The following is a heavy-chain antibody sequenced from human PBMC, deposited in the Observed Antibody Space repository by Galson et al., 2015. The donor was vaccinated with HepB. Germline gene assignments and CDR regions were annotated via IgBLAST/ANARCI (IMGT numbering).Heavy chain of an antibody. V-gene: IGHV3-21*01. Sequence: SLRLSCAASGFTFSSYSMNWVRQAPGKGLEWVSSISSSSSYIYYADSVKGRFTISRDNAKNSLYLQMNSLRAEDTAVYYCATSGWGEDGYNFAFDIWGQGTMVTVSS. CDR3: ATSGWGEDGYNFAFDI. J-gene: IGHJ3*02. CDR1: GFTFSSYS. D-gene: IGHD5-24*01. CDR2: ISSSSSYI.